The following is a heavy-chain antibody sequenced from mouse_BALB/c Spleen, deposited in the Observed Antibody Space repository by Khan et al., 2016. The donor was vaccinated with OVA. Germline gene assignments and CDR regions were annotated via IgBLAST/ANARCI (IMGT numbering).Heavy chain of an antibody. J-gene: IGHJ2*01. CDR1: GYSITSGYG. CDR3: ARTARIKY. CDR2: ICYSCCN. Sequence: QLKESGPGLVTPSQSLSLTCTVTGYSITSGYGWNWIRQFPGNKLEWMGYICYSCCNNYNPSLKNRISITRDTSKNQFFLQLNSVTTEDTATYYCARTARIKYWGQGTTLTVSS. V-gene: IGHV3-1*02. D-gene: IGHD1-2*01.